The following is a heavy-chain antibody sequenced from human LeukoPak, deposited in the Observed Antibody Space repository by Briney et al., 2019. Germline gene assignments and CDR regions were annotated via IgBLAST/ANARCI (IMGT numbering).Heavy chain of an antibody. CDR3: ARGIVVVPAAIFRYFDY. J-gene: IGHJ4*02. Sequence: PSETLSLTCAVYGGSFSGYYWSWIRQPPGKGLEWIWEINHSGGTNYNPSLKSRVTISVDTSKNQFSLKLSSVTAADTAVYYCARGIVVVPAAIFRYFDYWGQGTLVTVSS. CDR1: GGSFSGYY. V-gene: IGHV4-34*01. D-gene: IGHD2-2*02. CDR2: INHSGGT.